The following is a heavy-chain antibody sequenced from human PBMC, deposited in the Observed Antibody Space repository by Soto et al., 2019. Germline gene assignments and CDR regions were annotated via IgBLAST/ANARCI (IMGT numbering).Heavy chain of an antibody. CDR3: AKLDCSGGSCYWFDP. Sequence: ESGGGVVQPGRSLRLSCAASGFTFSSYGMHWVRQAPGKGLEWVAVISYDGSNKYYADSVKGRFTISRDNSKNTLYLQMNSLRAEDTAVYYCAKLDCSGGSCYWFDPWGQGTLVTVSS. CDR2: ISYDGSNK. J-gene: IGHJ5*02. V-gene: IGHV3-30*18. CDR1: GFTFSSYG. D-gene: IGHD2-15*01.